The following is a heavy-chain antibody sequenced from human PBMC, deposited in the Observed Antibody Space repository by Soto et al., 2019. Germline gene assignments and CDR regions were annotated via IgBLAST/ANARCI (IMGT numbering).Heavy chain of an antibody. CDR1: GGTFSSHA. CDR3: ARDLAASEGHYYGMDV. D-gene: IGHD6-25*01. V-gene: IGHV1-69*01. CDR2: IIPIFGTA. Sequence: QVQLVQSGAEVKKPGSSVKVSCKASGGTFSSHAISWVRQAPGQGLEWLGGIIPIFGTANYAQKFQGTVTITADDSTSTAFVEVSSLRSEDTAGYYCARDLAASEGHYYGMDVWGQGTTVTVSS. J-gene: IGHJ6*02.